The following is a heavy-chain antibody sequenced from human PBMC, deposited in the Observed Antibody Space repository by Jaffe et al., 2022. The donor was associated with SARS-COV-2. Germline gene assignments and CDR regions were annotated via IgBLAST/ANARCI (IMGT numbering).Heavy chain of an antibody. CDR3: ARHHFRGCRFDP. J-gene: IGHJ5*02. V-gene: IGHV4-39*01. D-gene: IGHD3-10*01. CDR1: GGSISSSSYY. CDR2: IYYSGST. Sequence: QLQLQESGPGLVKPSETLSLTCTVSGGSISSSSYYWGWIRQPPGKGLEWIGSIYYSGSTYYNPSLKSRVTISVDTSKNQFSLKLSSVTAADTAVYYCARHHFRGCRFDPWGQGTLVTVSS.